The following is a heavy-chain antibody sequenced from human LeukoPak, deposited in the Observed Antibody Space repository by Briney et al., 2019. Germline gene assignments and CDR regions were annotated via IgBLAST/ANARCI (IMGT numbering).Heavy chain of an antibody. D-gene: IGHD5-12*01. V-gene: IGHV4-59*01. CDR2: IYYSGST. CDR1: GGSISSYY. J-gene: IGHJ4*02. Sequence: SETLSLTCTVSGGSISSYYWSWIRQPPGKGLEWIGYIYYSGSTNYNPSLKSQVTISVDTSKNQFSLKLSSVTAADTAVYYCARGGIVATIPDFDYWGQGTLVTVSS. CDR3: ARGGIVATIPDFDY.